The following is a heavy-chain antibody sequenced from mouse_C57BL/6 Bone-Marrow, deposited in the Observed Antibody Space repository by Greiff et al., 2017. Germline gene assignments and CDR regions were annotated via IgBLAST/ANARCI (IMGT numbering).Heavy chain of an antibody. CDR2: IDPSDSYT. V-gene: IGHV1-59*01. CDR3: ARLDY. Sequence: QVQLKQPGAELVRPGTSVKLSCQASGYTFTSYWMHWVKQRPGQGLEWIGVIDPSDSYTNYNQKFKGKATLTVDTSSSTAYMQLSSLTSEDSAVYYCARLDYWGQGTSVTVSS. CDR1: GYTFTSYW. J-gene: IGHJ4*01.